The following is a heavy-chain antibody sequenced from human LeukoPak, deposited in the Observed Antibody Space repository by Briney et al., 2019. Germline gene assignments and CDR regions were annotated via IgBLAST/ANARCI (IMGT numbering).Heavy chain of an antibody. CDR3: ASGGYSFYYFDF. CDR1: GGSIRSYY. V-gene: IGHV4-59*01. CDR2: IYYSGST. D-gene: IGHD2-21*01. Sequence: SETLSLTYSVSGGSIRSYYWSWIRQPPGKGLEWIGYIYYSGSTHYNPSLKSRVTISVDTSKNQLSLKLSSVTAADTAVYYCASGGYSFYYFDFWGQGTLVTVSS. J-gene: IGHJ4*02.